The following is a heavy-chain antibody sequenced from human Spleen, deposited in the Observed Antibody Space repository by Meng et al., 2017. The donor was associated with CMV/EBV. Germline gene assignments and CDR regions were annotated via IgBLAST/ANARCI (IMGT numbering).Heavy chain of an antibody. CDR3: AKDLLWFGETLSTGGDS. CDR2: ISGTGGST. J-gene: IGHJ5*01. CDR1: LTFSSYA. D-gene: IGHD3-10*01. Sequence: LTFSSYAMSWVRQAPGKGLEWVSTISGTGGSTYHADSVKGRFTISRDNSEKTLYLQMNSLRADDTAEYYCAKDLLWFGETLSTGGDSWGQGTLVTVS. V-gene: IGHV3-23*01.